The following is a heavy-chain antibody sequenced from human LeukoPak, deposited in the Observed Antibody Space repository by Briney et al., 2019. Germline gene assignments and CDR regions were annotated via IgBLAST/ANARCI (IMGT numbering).Heavy chain of an antibody. D-gene: IGHD3-16*01. CDR1: GGSVTDRY. V-gene: IGHV4-59*02. J-gene: IGHJ5*02. CDR3: APHRGKGPVWFDP. CDR2: IYSSGTT. Sequence: KPSETLSLTCTVSGGSVTDRYWSWVRQPPGKGLEFIGHIYSSGTTNYNPSLKSRLSMSVDTSNNQFSLKLRSVTAADTAVYYCAPHRGKGPVWFDPWGQGTLVTVSS.